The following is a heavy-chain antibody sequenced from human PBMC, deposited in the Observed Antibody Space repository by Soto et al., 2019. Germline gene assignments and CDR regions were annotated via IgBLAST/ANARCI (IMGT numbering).Heavy chain of an antibody. V-gene: IGHV4-31*03. J-gene: IGHJ4*02. Sequence: QLQLQESGPGLVKPSQTLSLACTVSGGSFSSGGYYWSWIRQLPGKGLEWIGYIYYSGSTYYNPSLQSRFTISLDTSKNQFSLKLSSVTAADTAVYYCARATSFSGHHGYWGQGTLVTVSS. CDR3: ARATSFSGHHGY. CDR2: IYYSGST. D-gene: IGHD2-8*02. CDR1: GGSFSSGGYY.